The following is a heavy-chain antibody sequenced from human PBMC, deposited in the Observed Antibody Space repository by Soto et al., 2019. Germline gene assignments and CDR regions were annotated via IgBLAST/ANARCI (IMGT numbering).Heavy chain of an antibody. D-gene: IGHD3-3*01. V-gene: IGHV1-18*01. CDR3: ARDRVSNGITIFGVVIIHDAFDI. CDR2: ISAYNGNT. CDR1: GYTFTSYG. J-gene: IGHJ3*02. Sequence: VSCKASGYTFTSYGISWVRQAPGQGLEWMGWISAYNGNTNYAQKLQGRVTMTTDTSTSTAYMELRSLRSDDTAVYYCARDRVSNGITIFGVVIIHDAFDIWGQGTMVTVSS.